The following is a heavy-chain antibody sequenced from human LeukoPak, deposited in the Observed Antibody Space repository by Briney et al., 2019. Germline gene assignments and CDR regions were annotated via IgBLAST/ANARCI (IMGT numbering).Heavy chain of an antibody. CDR2: ISAYNGNT. CDR1: GYTFSSYG. J-gene: IGHJ4*02. V-gene: IGHV1-18*01. Sequence: ASVKVSCKGSGYTFSSYGISWVRQAPGQGLEWMGWISAYNGNTNYAQKLQGRVTMTTDTSTSTAYMDLRSLRSDDTAVYYCARVRNSGFRYVDSWGQGTLVTVSS. CDR3: ARVRNSGFRYVDS. D-gene: IGHD5-12*01.